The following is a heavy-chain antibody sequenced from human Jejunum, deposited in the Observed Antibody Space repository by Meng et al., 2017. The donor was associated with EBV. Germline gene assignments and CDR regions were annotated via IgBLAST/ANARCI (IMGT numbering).Heavy chain of an antibody. CDR1: GGSVSSGGYY. Sequence: VPLPESGPGLVKSSETLSLTCNVSGGSVSSGGYYWSWIRQPPGKGLEWIGYIYNSESTNYKSSLKSRVTISADTSKNQFSLRLSSVTAADTAVYYCARDQNGSYFAYWGQGTLVTVSS. J-gene: IGHJ4*02. V-gene: IGHV4-61*08. D-gene: IGHD1-26*01. CDR2: IYNSEST. CDR3: ARDQNGSYFAY.